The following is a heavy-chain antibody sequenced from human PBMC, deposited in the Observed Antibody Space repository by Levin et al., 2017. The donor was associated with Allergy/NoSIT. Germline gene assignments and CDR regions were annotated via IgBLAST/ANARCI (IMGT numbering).Heavy chain of an antibody. CDR1: GFTFDDYV. J-gene: IGHJ4*02. Sequence: GGSLRLSCAASGFTFDDYVMHWVRQAPGEGLEWVSGISWNSGTIDYADSVKGRFTISRDNAKNSLYLQMDSLRPEDTALYYCAKGAVTAQDYFDYWGQGTLVTVSS. D-gene: IGHD4-11*01. CDR3: AKGAVTAQDYFDY. CDR2: ISWNSGTI. V-gene: IGHV3-9*01.